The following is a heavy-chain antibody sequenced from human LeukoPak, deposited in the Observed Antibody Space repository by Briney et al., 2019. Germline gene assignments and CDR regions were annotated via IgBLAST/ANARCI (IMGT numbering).Heavy chain of an antibody. J-gene: IGHJ1*01. CDR1: GFSFGSYG. CDR3: ATTLRIETAGFQYFQH. V-gene: IGHV3-30*03. D-gene: IGHD6-13*01. CDR2: ISYDEDNK. Sequence: GRSLRLSCAASGFSFGSYGMHWVRQAPGQGLEWVAFISYDEDNKYYIDSVKGRFTISRDNSKDTLYLQMNSLRGEDTAVYYCATTLRIETAGFQYFQHWGQGTLVTVSS.